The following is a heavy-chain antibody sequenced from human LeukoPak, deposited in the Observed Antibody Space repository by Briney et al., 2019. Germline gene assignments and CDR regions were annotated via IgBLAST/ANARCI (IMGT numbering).Heavy chain of an antibody. V-gene: IGHV4-34*01. CDR2: INHSGST. Sequence: SETLSLTCAVYGGSFSGYYWSWIRQPPGKGLEWIGEINHSGSTNYNPSLKSRVTISLDESKSQFSLKLSSVTAADTAVYYCAKNGFFSLGSWGQGTLVTVSS. CDR1: GGSFSGYY. D-gene: IGHD3/OR15-3a*01. J-gene: IGHJ4*02. CDR3: AKNGFFSLGS.